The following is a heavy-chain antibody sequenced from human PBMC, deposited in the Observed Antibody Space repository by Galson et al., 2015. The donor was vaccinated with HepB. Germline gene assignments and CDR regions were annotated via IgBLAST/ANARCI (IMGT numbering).Heavy chain of an antibody. V-gene: IGHV3-21*01. CDR2: ISSSSRYI. CDR1: GFIFSTYS. J-gene: IGHJ6*02. Sequence: SLRLSCAASGFIFSTYSMTWVRQAPGKGLEWVSSISSSSRYIYYADSEKGRFTISRDNAKNSMYLQMNSLRAEDTAVYYCARGQGRQQLVWSLDYYYYYGMDVWGQGTTVTVSS. D-gene: IGHD6-13*01. CDR3: ARGQGRQQLVWSLDYYYYYGMDV.